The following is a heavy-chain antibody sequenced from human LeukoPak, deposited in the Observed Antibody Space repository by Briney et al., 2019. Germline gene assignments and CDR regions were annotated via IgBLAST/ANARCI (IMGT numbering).Heavy chain of an antibody. D-gene: IGHD4-17*01. V-gene: IGHV4-30-4*01. J-gene: IGHJ4*02. Sequence: SQTLSLTCTVSGGSISSGDYYWTWLRQPPGMGLEWNGYIYKTGNSYNNPSLKSRVIISVDTFQNQFSLRLSSVTPADTAVYYCARVKSGTVTEPDFDYWGQGTLVTVSS. CDR2: IYKTGNS. CDR1: GGSISSGDYY. CDR3: ARVKSGTVTEPDFDY.